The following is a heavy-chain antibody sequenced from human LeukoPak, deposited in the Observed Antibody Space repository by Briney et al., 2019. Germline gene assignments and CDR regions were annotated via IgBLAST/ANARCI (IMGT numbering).Heavy chain of an antibody. J-gene: IGHJ4*02. V-gene: IGHV3-48*01. CDR1: GFTFSSYS. D-gene: IGHD2/OR15-2a*01. CDR2: ISSSSGTI. Sequence: PGGYLRLSCAASGFTFSSYSMNWVRQAPGKGLEWFSYISSSSGTILYADSVKGRFTISRDNAKNSLYLQMNSLRAEDTAVYYCARGDYFDDSASPVDYWGQGTLVTVSS. CDR3: ARGDYFDDSASPVDY.